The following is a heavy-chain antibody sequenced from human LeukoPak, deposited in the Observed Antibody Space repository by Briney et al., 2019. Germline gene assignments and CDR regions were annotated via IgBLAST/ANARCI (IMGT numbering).Heavy chain of an antibody. J-gene: IGHJ5*02. Sequence: KPSETLSLTCTVSGGSISSSGYYWGWIRQPPGKGLEWIASIYYSGSTYYNPSLKSRVTISVDTSKNQLSLKVSSLTAADPACYPSSSHEYRGSYSDLSCFHPWGPGTLVTASS. CDR2: IYYSGST. D-gene: IGHD1-26*01. V-gene: IGHV4-39*01. CDR3: SSHEYRGSYSDLSCFHP. CDR1: GGSISSSGYY.